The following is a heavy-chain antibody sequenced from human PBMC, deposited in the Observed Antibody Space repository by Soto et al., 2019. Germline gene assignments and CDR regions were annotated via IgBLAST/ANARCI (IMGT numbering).Heavy chain of an antibody. CDR3: ATDFETEDPGGTYYFDY. V-gene: IGHV1-24*01. D-gene: IGHD3-9*01. Sequence: GASVKVSCKVSGYTLTELSMHWVRQAPGKGLEWMGGFDPEDGETIYAQKFQGRVTMTEDTSTDTAYMELSSLRSEDTAVYYCATDFETEDPGGTYYFDYWGQGTLVTVSS. CDR2: FDPEDGET. CDR1: GYTLTELS. J-gene: IGHJ4*02.